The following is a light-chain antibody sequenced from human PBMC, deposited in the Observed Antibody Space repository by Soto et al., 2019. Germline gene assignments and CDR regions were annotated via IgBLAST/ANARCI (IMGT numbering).Light chain of an antibody. V-gene: IGKV3-11*01. Sequence: EIVLTQSPATLSLSPGESATLSCRASQSLSTFLAWYQQKPGQAPRLLIYGASNRATGIPGRISGSGSGTDFTLTSSSLEPEDFAVYYCQQRNNGLTFGGGTKVEIK. CDR1: QSLSTF. CDR3: QQRNNGLT. CDR2: GAS. J-gene: IGKJ4*01.